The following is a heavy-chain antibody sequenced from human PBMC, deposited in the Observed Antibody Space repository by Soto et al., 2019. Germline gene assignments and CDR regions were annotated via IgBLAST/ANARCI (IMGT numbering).Heavy chain of an antibody. CDR3: ARDSDLENDAFDI. CDR2: IIPILGIA. CDR1: GGTFSSYT. Sequence: SVKVSCKASGGTFSSYTISWVRQAPGQGLEWMGRIIPILGIANYAQKFQGRVTITADKSTSTAYMELSSLRSEDTAVYYCARDSDLENDAFDIWGQGTMVTVS. J-gene: IGHJ3*02. D-gene: IGHD1-26*01. V-gene: IGHV1-69*04.